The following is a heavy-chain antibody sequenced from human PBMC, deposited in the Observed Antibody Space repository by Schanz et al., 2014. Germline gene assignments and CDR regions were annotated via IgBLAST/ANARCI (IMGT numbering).Heavy chain of an antibody. CDR2: ISHSGGSK. CDR1: GFTFSTYA. J-gene: IGHJ6*02. D-gene: IGHD2-15*01. CDR3: AKARRKSNCSGGRCFHYSYYGMDV. Sequence: EVQLLDSGGGLVQPGGSLRLSCAASGFTFSTYAMSWVRQAPGKGLEWVSSISHSGGSKYYADSVKGRFTISRDNSRNTLYLQMNSLRAEDTAVYYCAKARRKSNCSGGRCFHYSYYGMDVWGQGTTVTVSS. V-gene: IGHV3-23*01.